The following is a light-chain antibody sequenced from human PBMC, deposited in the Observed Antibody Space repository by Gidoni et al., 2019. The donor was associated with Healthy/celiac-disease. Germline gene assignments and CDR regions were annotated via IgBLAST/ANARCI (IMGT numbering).Light chain of an antibody. CDR1: QGISNY. V-gene: IGKV1-27*01. J-gene: IGKJ1*01. CDR2: AAS. CDR3: RKYNSATST. Sequence: DIQMTQYPSSLPASVGDRVTITCRASQGISNYLAWYQQKPGKVPKLLVYAASTLQSGVPSRCSGSGSGTDFTLTISSLQPEDVATYYWRKYNSATSTFGQGTKVEIK.